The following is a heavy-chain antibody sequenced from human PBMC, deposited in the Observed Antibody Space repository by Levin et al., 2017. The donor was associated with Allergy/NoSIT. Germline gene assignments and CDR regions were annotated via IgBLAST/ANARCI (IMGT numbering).Heavy chain of an antibody. D-gene: IGHD3-10*01. V-gene: IGHV4-30-4*01. CDR1: GGSISNSDDY. Sequence: SETLSLTCSVSGGSISNSDDYWTWIRQPPGKGPEWIGYIYHTGITYYNPSLEGQVIISVDTSKNQFSLEMTSVTAADTAVYYCARGGGGSSTVPTFFFESCGQGTLVTVSS. CDR3: ARGGGGSSTVPTFFFES. J-gene: IGHJ4*02. CDR2: IYHTGIT.